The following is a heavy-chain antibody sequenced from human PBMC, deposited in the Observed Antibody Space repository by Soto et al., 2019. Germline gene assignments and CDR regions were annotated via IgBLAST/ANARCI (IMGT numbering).Heavy chain of an antibody. J-gene: IGHJ3*02. CDR1: GGSISSSSYY. D-gene: IGHD6-13*01. V-gene: IGHV4-39*01. CDR2: IYYSGST. CDR3: ASQRKYSSSWQSGSGIFDI. Sequence: KPSETLSLTCTVSGGSISSSSYYWGWIRQPPGKGLEWIGSIYYSGSTYYNPSLKSRVTISVDTSKNQFSLKLSSVTAADTAVYYCASQRKYSSSWQSGSGIFDIWGQGTMVTVSS.